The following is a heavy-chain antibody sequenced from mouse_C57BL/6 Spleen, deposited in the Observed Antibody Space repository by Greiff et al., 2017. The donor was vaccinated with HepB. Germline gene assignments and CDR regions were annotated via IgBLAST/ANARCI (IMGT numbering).Heavy chain of an antibody. CDR1: GYAFTNYL. CDR3: ARSGDGYWAWFAY. D-gene: IGHD2-3*01. J-gene: IGHJ3*01. CDR2: INPGSGGT. Sequence: VQLVESGAELVRPGTSVKVSCKASGYAFTNYLIEWVKQRPGQGLEWIGVINPGSGGTNYNEKFKGKATLTADKSSSTAYMQLSSLTSEDSAVYFCARSGDGYWAWFAYWGQGTLVTVSA. V-gene: IGHV1-54*01.